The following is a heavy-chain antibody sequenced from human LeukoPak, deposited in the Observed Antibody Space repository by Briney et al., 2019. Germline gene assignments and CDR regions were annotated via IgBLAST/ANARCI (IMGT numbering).Heavy chain of an antibody. Sequence: PGGSLRLSCAASGFTFRNYAMHWVRQAPGKGLVWVSRINSDGGTTTYADSVKGRCTISRDNSKNTLYLQMNSLRAEDTAVYYCAKSSSGWYGGFDYWGQGTLVTVSS. D-gene: IGHD6-19*01. CDR3: AKSSSGWYGGFDY. CDR2: INSDGGTT. J-gene: IGHJ4*02. CDR1: GFTFRNYA. V-gene: IGHV3-74*01.